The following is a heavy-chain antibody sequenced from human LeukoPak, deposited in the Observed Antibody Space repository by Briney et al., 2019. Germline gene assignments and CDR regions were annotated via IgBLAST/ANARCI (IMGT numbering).Heavy chain of an antibody. CDR1: GGSISSGGYY. CDR2: IYYSGST. D-gene: IGHD1-26*01. J-gene: IGHJ4*02. V-gene: IGHV4-31*03. Sequence: PSQTLSLTCTVSGGSISSGGYYWSWIRQHPGKGLEWIGYIYYSGSTYYNPSLKSRVTTSVDTSKNQFSLKLSSVTAADTAVYYCARADYSGYVDYWGQGTLVTVSS. CDR3: ARADYSGYVDY.